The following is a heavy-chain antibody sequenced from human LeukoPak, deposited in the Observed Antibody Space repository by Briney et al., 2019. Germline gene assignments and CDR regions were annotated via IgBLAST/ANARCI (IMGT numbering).Heavy chain of an antibody. Sequence: ASVRVSCKTSGYTFTDYDITWVRQAPGQGLEWMGRVSPYNGNTYYSQRFQDRVTVTKDTSTGTAYMDLRNLRTDDTAMYYCARNGRVRRVVKDLFEYWGQGTLVAVSS. V-gene: IGHV1-18*01. CDR1: GYTFTDYD. J-gene: IGHJ4*02. D-gene: IGHD3-10*01. CDR2: VSPYNGNT. CDR3: ARNGRVRRVVKDLFEY.